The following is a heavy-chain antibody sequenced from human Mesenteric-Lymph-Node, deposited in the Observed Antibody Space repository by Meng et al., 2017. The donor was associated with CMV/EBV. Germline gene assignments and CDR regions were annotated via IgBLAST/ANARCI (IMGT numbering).Heavy chain of an antibody. CDR3: ARVRYYGSGSYRALVDY. V-gene: IGHV4-34*01. Sequence: GGSFSEYYWSWISRHAGKGLEWIGEINHSGSTNHNPSLKSRVNISVDTSKNQFSLRLSSVNAADTAVYYCARVRYYGSGSYRALVDYWGQGTLVTVSS. D-gene: IGHD3-10*01. CDR2: INHSGST. J-gene: IGHJ4*02. CDR1: GGSFSEYY.